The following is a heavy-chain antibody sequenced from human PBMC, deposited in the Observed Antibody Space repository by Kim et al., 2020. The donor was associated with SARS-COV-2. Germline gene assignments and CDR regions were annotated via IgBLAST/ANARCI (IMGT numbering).Heavy chain of an antibody. CDR1: GFTFSSYS. CDR2: ISSSSSYI. Sequence: GGSLRLSCAASGFTFSSYSMNWVRQAPGKGLEWVSSISSSSSYIYYADSVKGRFTISRDNAKNSLYLQMNSLRAEDTAVYYCARPMVRGVINHWGQGTLVTVSS. D-gene: IGHD3-10*01. V-gene: IGHV3-21*01. CDR3: ARPMVRGVINH. J-gene: IGHJ4*02.